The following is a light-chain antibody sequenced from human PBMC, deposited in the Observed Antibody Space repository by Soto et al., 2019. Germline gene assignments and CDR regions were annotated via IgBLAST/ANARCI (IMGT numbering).Light chain of an antibody. V-gene: IGLV2-14*01. CDR3: SSYTSSTSVV. J-gene: IGLJ2*01. CDR2: EVS. Sequence: QSALTQPASVSGSPGQSITISCTGTSSDVGGSNYVSWYQQHPGKAPKLMIYEVSNRPSGVSNRFSGSKSGNTASLTISGLQADDEADYYCSSYTSSTSVVFGGGTKVTVL. CDR1: SSDVGGSNY.